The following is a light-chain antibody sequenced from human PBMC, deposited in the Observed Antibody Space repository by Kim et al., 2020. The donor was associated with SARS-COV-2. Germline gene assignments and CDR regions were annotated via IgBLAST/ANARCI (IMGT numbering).Light chain of an antibody. CDR3: QHYYRYPYS. V-gene: IGKV1-5*03. J-gene: IGKJ2*01. CDR2: KAS. CDR1: QDITTW. Sequence: SASVGDRVTITCRASQDITTWLAWYHQRPGKAPNLLIYKASSLESGVPSRFSGSGSGTEFTLTISSLQPDDVATYYCQHYYRYPYSFGQGTKLEI.